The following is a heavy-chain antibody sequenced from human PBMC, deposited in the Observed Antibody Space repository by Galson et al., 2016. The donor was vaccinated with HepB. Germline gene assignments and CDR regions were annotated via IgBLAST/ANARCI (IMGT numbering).Heavy chain of an antibody. CDR1: GYTFTSYG. CDR3: ARVISVAGGDDAFDI. V-gene: IGHV1-18*01. CDR2: ISPYNANT. J-gene: IGHJ3*02. D-gene: IGHD6-19*01. Sequence: SVKVSCKASGYTFTSYGISWVRQAPGQGLEWMGWISPYNANTNYAQKLQGRVTMTTDTSTSTAYMELRSLTSDDTAVYYCARVISVAGGDDAFDIWGQGTMVTVSS.